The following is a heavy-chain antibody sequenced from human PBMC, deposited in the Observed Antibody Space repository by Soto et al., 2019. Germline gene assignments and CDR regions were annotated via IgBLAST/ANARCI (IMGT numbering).Heavy chain of an antibody. CDR2: IWYDGSNK. D-gene: IGHD6-19*01. Sequence: GGSLRLTCAASGFTFSSYGMHWVRQAPGKGLEWVAVIWYDGSNKYYADSVKGRFTISRDNSKNTLYLRMNSLRAEDTAVYYCAKDRGSIAVAPTYWFDPWGQGTLVTVSS. J-gene: IGHJ5*02. V-gene: IGHV3-30*02. CDR1: GFTFSSYG. CDR3: AKDRGSIAVAPTYWFDP.